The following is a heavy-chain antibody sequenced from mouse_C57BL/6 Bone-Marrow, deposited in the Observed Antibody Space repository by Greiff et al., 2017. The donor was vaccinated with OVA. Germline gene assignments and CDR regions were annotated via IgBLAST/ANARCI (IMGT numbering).Heavy chain of an antibody. V-gene: IGHV1-19*01. CDR1: GYTFTDYY. CDR2: INPYNGGT. J-gene: IGHJ2*01. CDR3: ARDYGNYVGFDY. D-gene: IGHD2-1*01. Sequence: VQLQQSGPVLVKPGASVKMSCKASGYTFTDYYMNWVKQSHGKSLEWIGVINPYNGGTSYNQKFKDKATLTVDKSSSTAYMELNSLTSEDSAVYYCARDYGNYVGFDYWGQGTTLTVSS.